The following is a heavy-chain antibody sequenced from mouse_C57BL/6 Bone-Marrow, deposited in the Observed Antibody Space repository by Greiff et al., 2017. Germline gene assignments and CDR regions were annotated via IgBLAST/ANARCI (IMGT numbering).Heavy chain of an antibody. J-gene: IGHJ4*01. Sequence: EVKLVESGGGLVQPGGSLKLSCAASGFTFSDYGMAWVRQAPRKGPEWVAFISNLAYSIYSADTVTGRFTISRENAKNTLYLEMSSLRSEDPGMYYCAIQLTGSYYYAMDYWGQGTSVTVSS. CDR1: GFTFSDYG. CDR3: AIQLTGSYYYAMDY. D-gene: IGHD4-1*01. CDR2: ISNLAYSI. V-gene: IGHV5-15*01.